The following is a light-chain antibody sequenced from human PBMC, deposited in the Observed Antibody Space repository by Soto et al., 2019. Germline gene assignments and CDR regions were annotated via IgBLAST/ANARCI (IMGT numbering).Light chain of an antibody. CDR2: GAS. V-gene: IGKV3D-15*01. CDR1: QSVGNS. J-gene: IGKJ1*01. Sequence: PGESTTLTCFASQSVGNSHVAWYQQRRGLPPRLLIYGASNRATGIPDRFSGSGSGTEFTLTISSLQSEDFAVYYCQQYNNGPPTTFGQGTKVDI. CDR3: QQYNNGPPTT.